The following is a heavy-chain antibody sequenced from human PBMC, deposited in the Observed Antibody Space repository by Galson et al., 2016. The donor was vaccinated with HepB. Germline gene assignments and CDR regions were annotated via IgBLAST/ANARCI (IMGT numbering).Heavy chain of an antibody. Sequence: TLSLTCTVSGGSISSGGYYWTWIRQHPGKGLDWIGYIYYSGNTYYNPSLKSRVTISVDTSKNQFSLKLSSVTAADTAVYYRAREPYDSSGYFWYFDLWGRGTLVTVSS. J-gene: IGHJ2*01. V-gene: IGHV4-31*03. CDR3: AREPYDSSGYFWYFDL. CDR1: GGSISSGGYY. CDR2: IYYSGNT. D-gene: IGHD3-22*01.